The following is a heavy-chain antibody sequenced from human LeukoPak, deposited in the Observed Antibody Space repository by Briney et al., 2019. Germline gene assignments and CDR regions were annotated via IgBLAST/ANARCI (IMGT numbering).Heavy chain of an antibody. CDR2: IKQDGSEK. J-gene: IGHJ4*02. D-gene: IGHD4-17*01. CDR1: GFTFSNYW. CDR3: ARRGSGDHFDY. V-gene: IGHV3-7*01. Sequence: GGSLRLSCAASGFTFSNYWMSWVRQAPGKGLEWVANIKQDGSEKYYVDSVKGRFTISRDNAKNALYLQMSSLRAGDTAVYYCARRGSGDHFDYWGQGTLVTVSS.